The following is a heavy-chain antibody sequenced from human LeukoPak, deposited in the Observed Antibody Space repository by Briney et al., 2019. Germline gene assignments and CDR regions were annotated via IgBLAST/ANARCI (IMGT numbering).Heavy chain of an antibody. CDR2: ISYDGSNK. CDR3: AKGRRGSGSYGPFDY. J-gene: IGHJ4*02. D-gene: IGHD3-10*01. Sequence: GGSLRLSCAASGFTFSSYGMHWVRQAPGKGLEWVAVISYDGSNKYYADSVKGRFTISRDNSKNTLYLQMNGLRAEDTAVYYCAKGRRGSGSYGPFDYWGQGTLVTVSS. CDR1: GFTFSSYG. V-gene: IGHV3-30*18.